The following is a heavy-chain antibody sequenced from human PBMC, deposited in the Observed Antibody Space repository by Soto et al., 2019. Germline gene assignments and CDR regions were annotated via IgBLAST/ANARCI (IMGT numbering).Heavy chain of an antibody. Sequence: SETLSLTCTVSGGSISSYYWSWIRQPPGKGLEWIGYIYYSGSTNYNPSLKSRVTISVDTSKNQFSLKLSSVTAADTAVYYCARVNDAYGEGDYWGQGTLVTVSS. J-gene: IGHJ4*02. CDR1: GGSISSYY. CDR3: ARVNDAYGEGDY. D-gene: IGHD4-17*01. CDR2: IYYSGST. V-gene: IGHV4-59*01.